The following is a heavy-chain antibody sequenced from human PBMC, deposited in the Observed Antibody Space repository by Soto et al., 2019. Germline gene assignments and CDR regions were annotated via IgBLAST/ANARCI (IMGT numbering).Heavy chain of an antibody. J-gene: IGHJ4*02. Sequence: GGSLRLSCAASGFTFSSYSMNWVRQAPGKGLEWVSYISSSSSTIYYADSVKGRFTISRDNAKNSLYLQMNSMSDEDTAVYYCARDSVVYCGGDCYLAKGKFDYWGQGTLVTVSS. CDR2: ISSSSSTI. D-gene: IGHD2-21*02. CDR3: ARDSVVYCGGDCYLAKGKFDY. CDR1: GFTFSSYS. V-gene: IGHV3-48*02.